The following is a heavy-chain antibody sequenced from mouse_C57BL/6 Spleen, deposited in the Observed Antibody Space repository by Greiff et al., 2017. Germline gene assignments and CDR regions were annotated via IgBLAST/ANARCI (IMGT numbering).Heavy chain of an antibody. V-gene: IGHV1-39*01. J-gene: IGHJ3*01. CDR3: ARGGTTVVARDWFAY. CDR1: GYSFTDYN. Sequence: VQLQQSGPELVKPGASVKISCKASGYSFTDYNMNWVKQSNGKSLEWIGVINPNYGTTSYNQKFKGKATLTVDQSSSTAYMQLNSLTSEDSAVXYCARGGTTVVARDWFAYWGQGTLVTVSA. CDR2: INPNYGTT. D-gene: IGHD1-1*01.